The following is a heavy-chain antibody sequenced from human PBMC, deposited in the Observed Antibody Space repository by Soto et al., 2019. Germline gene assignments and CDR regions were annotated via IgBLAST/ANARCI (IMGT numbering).Heavy chain of an antibody. CDR2: MNPNSGNT. CDR1: GYTFTSYD. J-gene: IGHJ6*02. D-gene: IGHD2-15*01. CDR3: ASNHLGYCSGGSCYSGGMDV. V-gene: IGHV1-8*01. Sequence: WASVKVSCKASGYTFTSYDINWVRQATGQGLEWMGWMNPNSGNTGYAQKFQGRVTMTRNTSISTAYMELSSLRSEDTAVYYCASNHLGYCSGGSCYSGGMDVWGQGTTVTVSS.